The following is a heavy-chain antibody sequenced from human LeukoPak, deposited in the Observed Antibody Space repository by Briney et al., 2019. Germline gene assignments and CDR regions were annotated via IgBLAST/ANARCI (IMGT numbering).Heavy chain of an antibody. CDR2: INPNSGGA. CDR3: ARANSYGSGSLVN. CDR1: GYTFTAYS. D-gene: IGHD3-10*01. J-gene: IGHJ4*02. V-gene: IGHV1-2*02. Sequence: GASVKVSCKASGYTFTAYSIHWVRQAPGQGLEWMGWINPNSGGAKYAQKFQGRVTMTRDTSISTAYMELSRLRSDDTAVYYCARANSYGSGSLVNWGQGTLVTVSS.